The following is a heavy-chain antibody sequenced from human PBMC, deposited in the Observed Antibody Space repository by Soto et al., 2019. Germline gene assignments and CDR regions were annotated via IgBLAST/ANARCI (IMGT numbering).Heavy chain of an antibody. V-gene: IGHV1-46*01. J-gene: IGHJ6*02. CDR3: AGDQRVIFGVVITIGYYYGMDV. Sequence: ASVKVSCKASGYTFTSYYMHWVRQAPGQGLEWMGIINPSGGSTSYAQKFQGRVTMTRDTSTSTVYMELSSLRSVDTAVYYCAGDQRVIFGVVITIGYYYGMDVWGQGTTVTV. CDR2: INPSGGST. CDR1: GYTFTSYY. D-gene: IGHD3-3*01.